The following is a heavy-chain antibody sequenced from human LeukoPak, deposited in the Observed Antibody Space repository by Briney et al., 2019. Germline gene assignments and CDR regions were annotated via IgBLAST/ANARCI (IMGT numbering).Heavy chain of an antibody. CDR1: GGSIRTSDYY. J-gene: IGHJ3*02. CDR2: IYYSGRT. Sequence: PSETLSLTCTVSGGSIRTSDYYWAWIRQPPGKGLEWIGYIYYSGRTSYNPSLKSRVTISVDTSKNQFSLKLSSVTAADTAVYYRARDQYYFDRGAFDIWGQGTMVTVSS. CDR3: ARDQYYFDRGAFDI. D-gene: IGHD3-22*01. V-gene: IGHV4-61*08.